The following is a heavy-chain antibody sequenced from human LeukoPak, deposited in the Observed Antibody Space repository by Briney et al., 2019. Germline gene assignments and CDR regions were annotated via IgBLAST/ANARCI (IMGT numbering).Heavy chain of an antibody. CDR2: IYTSGST. CDR1: GDFFSTYY. CDR3: ARASYSYDINGWVPFDY. J-gene: IGHJ4*02. V-gene: IGHV4-4*07. Sequence: ETLSLACTVSGDFFSTYYWSWIRQPAGKGLEWIGRIYTSGSTNYNPSLKSRVTISGDTSKNQFSLRLSSVTAADTAVYYCARASYSYDINGWVPFDYWGQGTLVTVSS. D-gene: IGHD3-22*01.